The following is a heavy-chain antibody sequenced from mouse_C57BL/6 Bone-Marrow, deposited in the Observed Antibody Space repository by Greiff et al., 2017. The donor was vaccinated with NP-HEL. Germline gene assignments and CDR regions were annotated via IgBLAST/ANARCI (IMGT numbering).Heavy chain of an antibody. V-gene: IGHV1-81*01. CDR2: IYPRSGNT. J-gene: IGHJ1*03. CDR3: AGGSYYYGSSYVNWYFDV. D-gene: IGHD1-1*01. Sequence: VQVVESGAELARPGASVKLSCKASGYTFTSYGISWVKQRTGQGLEWIGEIYPRSGNTYYNEKFKGKATLTADKSSSTAYMELRSLTSEDSAVYFCAGGSYYYGSSYVNWYFDVWGTGTTVTVSS. CDR1: GYTFTSYG.